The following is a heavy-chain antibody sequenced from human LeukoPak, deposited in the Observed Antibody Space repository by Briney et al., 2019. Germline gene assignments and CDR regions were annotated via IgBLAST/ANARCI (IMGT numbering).Heavy chain of an antibody. CDR3: ARVHYDYVWGSYRYTDTFDY. CDR2: ISAYNGNT. J-gene: IGHJ4*02. CDR1: GYTFTSYG. D-gene: IGHD3-16*02. V-gene: IGHV1-18*01. Sequence: ASVKVSCKASGYTFTSYGISWVRQAPGQGLEWMGWISAYNGNTNYAQKLQGRVTMTADTSTSTAYMELRSLRSDDTAVYYSARVHYDYVWGSYRYTDTFDYWGQGTLVTVSS.